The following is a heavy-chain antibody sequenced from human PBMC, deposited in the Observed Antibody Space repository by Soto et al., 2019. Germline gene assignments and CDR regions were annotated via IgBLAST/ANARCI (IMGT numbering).Heavy chain of an antibody. Sequence: GASVKVSCKASGYTFTSYYMHWVRQAPGQGLEWMGIINPSGGSTSYAQKFEGRVTMTRDTPTSTVYMELSSLRSEDTAVYYCGIDSSPHRSSFKFDQWGQGSLVTGSS. D-gene: IGHD6-13*01. V-gene: IGHV1-46*01. CDR2: INPSGGST. CDR3: GIDSSPHRSSFKFDQ. CDR1: GYTFTSYY. J-gene: IGHJ4*02.